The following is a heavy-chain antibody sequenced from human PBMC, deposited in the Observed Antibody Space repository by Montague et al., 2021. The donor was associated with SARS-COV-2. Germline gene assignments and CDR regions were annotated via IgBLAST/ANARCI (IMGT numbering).Heavy chain of an antibody. CDR2: IYSGGST. CDR1: GFTVSSNY. V-gene: IGHV3-53*01. D-gene: IGHD5-12*01. J-gene: IGHJ4*02. Sequence: SLRLSCAASGFTVSSNYMSWVRQAPGKGLEWVSVIYSGGSTYYAGSVKGRFTISRDNSKNTLYLQMNSLRAEDTAVYYCARGGKYSGYGSLDYWGQGTLVTVSS. CDR3: ARGGKYSGYGSLDY.